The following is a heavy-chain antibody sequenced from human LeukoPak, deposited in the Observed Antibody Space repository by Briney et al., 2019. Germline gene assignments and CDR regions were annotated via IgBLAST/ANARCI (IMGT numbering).Heavy chain of an antibody. V-gene: IGHV3-30-3*01. J-gene: IGHJ4*02. CDR1: GFTFSSYA. CDR2: ISYDGSNK. CDR3: ARDYGGKWLDY. D-gene: IGHD4-23*01. Sequence: GGSLRLSCAASGFTFSSYAMHWVRQAPGKGLEWVAVISYDGSNKYYADSVKGRFTISRDNAKNSLYLQMNSLRAEDTAVYYCARDYGGKWLDYWGQGNLVTVSS.